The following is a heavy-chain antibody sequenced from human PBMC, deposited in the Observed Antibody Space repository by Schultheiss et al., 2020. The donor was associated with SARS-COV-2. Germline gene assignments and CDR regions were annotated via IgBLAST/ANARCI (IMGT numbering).Heavy chain of an antibody. V-gene: IGHV4-61*08. J-gene: IGHJ4*02. CDR3: ARDRSYGYYFDY. CDR1: GGSISSGGYS. D-gene: IGHD3-16*01. Sequence: SETLSLTCTVSGGSISSGGYSWSWIRQPPGKGLEWIGSIYTSGSTNYNPSLKSRVTMSVDTSKNQFSLKLSSVTAADTAVYYCARDRSYGYYFDYWGQGTLVTVSS. CDR2: IYTSGST.